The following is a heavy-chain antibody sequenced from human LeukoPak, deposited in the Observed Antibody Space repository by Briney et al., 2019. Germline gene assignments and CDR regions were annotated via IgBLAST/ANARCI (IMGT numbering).Heavy chain of an antibody. CDR2: IRYDGNKK. CDR3: SPAIIGY. Sequence: GGSLRLSCAASGFTFSSYWMNWVRQAPGKGLEWVAFIRYDGNKKYYADSVKGRFTISRDNSKNTLYLQMNSLRAEDTAVYYSSPAIIGYWGQGTLVTVSS. V-gene: IGHV3-30*02. J-gene: IGHJ4*02. D-gene: IGHD2-21*02. CDR1: GFTFSSYW.